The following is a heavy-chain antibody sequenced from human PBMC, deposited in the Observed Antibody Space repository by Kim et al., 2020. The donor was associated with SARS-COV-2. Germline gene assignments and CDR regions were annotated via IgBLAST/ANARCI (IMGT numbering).Heavy chain of an antibody. D-gene: IGHD3-22*01. J-gene: IGHJ4*02. Sequence: SETLSLTCTVSGGSISSYYWSWIRQPPGKGLEWIGYIYYSGSTNYNPSLKSRVTISVDTSKKQFSLKLSSVTAADTAVYYCARVVFKSGAGVYFDYWGQGTLVTVSS. CDR3: ARVVFKSGAGVYFDY. V-gene: IGHV4-59*01. CDR2: IYYSGST. CDR1: GGSISSYY.